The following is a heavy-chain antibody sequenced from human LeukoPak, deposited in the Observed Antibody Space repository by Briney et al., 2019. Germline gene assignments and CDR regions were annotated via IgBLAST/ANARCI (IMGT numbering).Heavy chain of an antibody. CDR2: IKQDGSEK. J-gene: IGHJ4*02. CDR1: GFTFSSYW. Sequence: PGGSLRLSCAASGFTFSSYWTSWVRQAPGKGLEWVANIKQDGSEKYYVDSVKGRFTISRDNAKNSLYLQMNSLRAEDTAVYYCARLAQIQLWLGDYDYWGQGTLVTVSS. D-gene: IGHD5-18*01. V-gene: IGHV3-7*01. CDR3: ARLAQIQLWLGDYDY.